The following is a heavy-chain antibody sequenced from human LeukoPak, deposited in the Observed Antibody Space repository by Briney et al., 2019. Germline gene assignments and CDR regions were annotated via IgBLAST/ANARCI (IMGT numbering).Heavy chain of an antibody. V-gene: IGHV4-39*07. J-gene: IGHJ4*02. D-gene: IGHD3-22*01. CDR1: GGSISSSSHY. Sequence: PSETLSLTCTVSGGSISSSSHYWGWIRQPPGKGLEWIASIYDSGSTYYNLSLKSRVTISIDTSKNQFSLNLSSVTAADMAVYYCASVYSSGFSPFDNWGQGTLVTVSS. CDR3: ASVYSSGFSPFDN. CDR2: IYDSGST.